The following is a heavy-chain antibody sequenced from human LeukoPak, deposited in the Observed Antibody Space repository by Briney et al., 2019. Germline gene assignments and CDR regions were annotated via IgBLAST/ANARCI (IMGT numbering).Heavy chain of an antibody. CDR3: AKEDDAFDV. J-gene: IGHJ3*01. Sequence: GGSLRLYCAASGFTFRTYAMLWLRPAPGKGREGLAVFTYGGSDKYYADSVKGRFTISRDNSKNTLYLQMNSLRAEDTAVYYYAKEDDAFDVCGQGPMATVSS. V-gene: IGHV3-30*18. CDR2: FTYGGSDK. CDR1: GFTFRTYA.